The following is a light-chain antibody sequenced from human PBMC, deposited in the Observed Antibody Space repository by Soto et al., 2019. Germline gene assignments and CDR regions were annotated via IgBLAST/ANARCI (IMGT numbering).Light chain of an antibody. CDR2: SDN. V-gene: IGLV1-44*01. CDR1: SSNIGNNY. Sequence: QSVLTQPPSVSAAPGQKVTISCSGSSSNIGNNYVSWYQQLPGTAPKLLIHSDNQRPSGVPDRFSGSKSGTSASLAISGLQSGDEADYYCATWDDTLNGRVFGGGTKLTVL. J-gene: IGLJ3*02. CDR3: ATWDDTLNGRV.